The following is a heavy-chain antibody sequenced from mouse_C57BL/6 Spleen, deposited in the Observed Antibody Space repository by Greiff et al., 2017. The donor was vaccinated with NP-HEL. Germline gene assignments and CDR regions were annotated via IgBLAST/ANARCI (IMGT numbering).Heavy chain of an antibody. J-gene: IGHJ4*01. V-gene: IGHV1-53*01. CDR3: AKGGLGRGDYARGD. D-gene: IGHD2-13*01. CDR2: INPSNGGT. CDR1: GYTFTSYW. Sequence: VQPQPPGAELVKPGASVKLSCKASGYTFTSYWIHLVKQRPGPGLEWVGNINPSNGGTYFHAKFKSQATLTVDKASSTAYMQLSRVTSEDSAVYCGAKGGLGRGDYARGDWGQGASVTVAS.